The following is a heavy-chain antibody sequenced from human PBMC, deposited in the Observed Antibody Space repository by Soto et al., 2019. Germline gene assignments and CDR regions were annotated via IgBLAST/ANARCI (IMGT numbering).Heavy chain of an antibody. V-gene: IGHV4-4*07. CDR3: ARATTIFGVIIHGWWLDP. CDR1: GGSISSYY. D-gene: IGHD3-3*01. J-gene: IGHJ5*02. CDR2: IYTSGST. Sequence: SETLSLTYTVSGGSISSYYWSWIRQPAGKGLEWIGRIYTSGSTNYNPSLMSRVTMSVDTSKNQFSLKLSSVTAADTAVYYCARATTIFGVIIHGWWLDPCGQGTQVTVS.